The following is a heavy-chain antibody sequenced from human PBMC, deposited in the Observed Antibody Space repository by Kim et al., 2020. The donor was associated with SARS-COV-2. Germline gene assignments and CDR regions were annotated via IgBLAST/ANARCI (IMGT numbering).Heavy chain of an antibody. CDR2: IIPIFGTA. CDR1: GGTFSSYA. Sequence: SVKVSCKASGGTFSSYAISWVRQAPGQGLEWMGGIIPIFGTANYAQKFQGRVTITADESTSTAYMELSSLRSEDTAVYYCARGGVVGYCSSTSCYGYYFDYWGQGTLVTVSS. J-gene: IGHJ4*02. CDR3: ARGGVVGYCSSTSCYGYYFDY. V-gene: IGHV1-69*13. D-gene: IGHD2-2*01.